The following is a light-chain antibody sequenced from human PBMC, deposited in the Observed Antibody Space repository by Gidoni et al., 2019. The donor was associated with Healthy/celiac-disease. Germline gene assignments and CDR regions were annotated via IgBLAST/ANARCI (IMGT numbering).Light chain of an antibody. V-gene: IGKV2-28*01. CDR3: MQALQTRTWT. CDR1: QSLLHSNGYNY. J-gene: IGKJ1*01. CDR2: LGS. Sequence: DIVMTQSPLSLPVTHGEPASISCRSSQSLLHSNGYNYLDWYLQKPGQSPQLLIYLGSNRASGVPDGFSGSGSGADFTLKISRVEAEDVGVFFCMQALQTRTWTFGQGIKVKIK.